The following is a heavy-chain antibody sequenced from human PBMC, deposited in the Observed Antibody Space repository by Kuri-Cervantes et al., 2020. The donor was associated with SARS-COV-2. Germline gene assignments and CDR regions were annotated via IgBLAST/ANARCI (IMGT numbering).Heavy chain of an antibody. CDR3: ARDLDMITFGGVMA. J-gene: IGHJ5*02. V-gene: IGHV1-69*06. CDR2: IIPIFGTA. D-gene: IGHD3-16*01. Sequence: SVKISCKASGGTFSSYAISWVRQAPGQGLEWMGGIIPIFGTANYAQKFQGRVTITADKSTSTDYMELSSLRSEDTAVYYCARDLDMITFGGVMAWGQGTLVTVSS. CDR1: GGTFSSYA.